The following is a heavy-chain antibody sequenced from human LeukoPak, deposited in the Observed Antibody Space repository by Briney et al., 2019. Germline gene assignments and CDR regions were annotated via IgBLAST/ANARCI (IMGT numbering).Heavy chain of an antibody. CDR1: GYTFTSYD. V-gene: IGHV1-8*01. D-gene: IGHD3-3*01. CDR2: MNPNSGNT. Sequence: VASVKVSCKASGYTFTSYDINWVRQATGQGLEWMGWMNPNSGNTGYAQKFQGRVTMTRNTSISTAYMELSSLRSEDTAVYYCARGRDYDFWSGYYGSWFDPWGQGTLVTVSS. CDR3: ARGRDYDFWSGYYGSWFDP. J-gene: IGHJ5*02.